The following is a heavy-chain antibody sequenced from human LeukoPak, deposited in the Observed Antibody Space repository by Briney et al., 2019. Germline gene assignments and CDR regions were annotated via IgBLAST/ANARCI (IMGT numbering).Heavy chain of an antibody. CDR3: ARRAPSHDFDD. J-gene: IGHJ4*02. Sequence: HPGGSLRLSCAASGFTFDDYTMHWVRQAPGKGLEWVSLISWDGGSTYYADSVKGRFTISRDNAKNSLYLQMNSLRVEDTAVYYCARRAPSHDFDDWGQGTLVTVSS. CDR1: GFTFDDYT. V-gene: IGHV3-43*01. CDR2: ISWDGGST.